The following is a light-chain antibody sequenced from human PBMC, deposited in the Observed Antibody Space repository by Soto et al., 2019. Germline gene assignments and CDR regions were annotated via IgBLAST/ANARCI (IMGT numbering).Light chain of an antibody. Sequence: EIVMTQSPATLSVSPGERVTLSCRASQNIISNLAWYQQKPGQAPRLLIYGASSRATGIPDRFSGRGSGTDFSLTISRLEPEDYAVYYCQQYGTSPPITFGQGTRLEIK. J-gene: IGKJ5*01. CDR3: QQYGTSPPIT. V-gene: IGKV3-20*01. CDR2: GAS. CDR1: QNIISN.